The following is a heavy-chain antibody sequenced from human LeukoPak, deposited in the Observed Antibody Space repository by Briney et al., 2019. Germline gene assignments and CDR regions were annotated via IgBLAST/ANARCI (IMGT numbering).Heavy chain of an antibody. CDR3: VRNSPDVSDAFDI. V-gene: IGHV3-21*01. J-gene: IGHJ3*02. CDR1: GFTFSRYS. CDR2: ISSRGSYI. Sequence: GGSLRLSCAASGFTFSRYSMSWVRQAPGKGLDWVSSISSRGSYIYYPDSVKGRFTIFRDNAKNSLYLQMNSLRAEDTAVYYCVRNSPDVSDAFDIWGQGTMVTVSS. D-gene: IGHD2/OR15-2a*01.